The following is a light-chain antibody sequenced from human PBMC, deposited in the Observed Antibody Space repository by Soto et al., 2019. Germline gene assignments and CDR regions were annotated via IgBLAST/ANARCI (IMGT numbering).Light chain of an antibody. J-gene: IGLJ3*02. CDR3: QTWGTGIPRLV. CDR1: SGHSSYA. CDR2: LNSDGSH. V-gene: IGLV4-69*01. Sequence: QTVVTQSPSASASRGASVKLTCTLSSGHSSYAIAWHQQQPEKGPRYLMKLNSDGSHSKGDGIPDRFSGSSSGAERYLTIARLQSEDEADYYCQTWGTGIPRLVFGGGTKLTVL.